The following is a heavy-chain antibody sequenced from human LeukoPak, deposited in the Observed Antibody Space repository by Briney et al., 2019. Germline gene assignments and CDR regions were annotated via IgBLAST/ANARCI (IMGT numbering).Heavy chain of an antibody. V-gene: IGHV1-18*01. CDR2: ISAYNGNT. J-gene: IGHJ3*02. D-gene: IGHD2-21*01. CDR1: GYTFTSYG. CDR3: ARLRLRYTRNGDSTSYEVFDI. Sequence: ASVKVSCKASGYTFTSYGISWVRQAPGQGLEWMGWISAYNGNTNYAQKLQGRVTMTTDTSTSTAYMELRSLRSDDTAVYYCARLRLRYTRNGDSTSYEVFDIWGQGTVATVSS.